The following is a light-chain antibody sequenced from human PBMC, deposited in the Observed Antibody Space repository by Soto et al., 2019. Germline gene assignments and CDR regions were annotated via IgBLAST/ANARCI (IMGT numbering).Light chain of an antibody. J-gene: IGLJ1*01. V-gene: IGLV2-14*01. Sequence: QSVLTQPASMSGSPGQSITISCTGTSSDIGRYSFVSWYQHHPGKAPKLIIYEATKRPSGVSYRFSGSKSGNTASLTISGLQAEDEADYYCTSYTITSPYVFGTGTKVTLL. CDR2: EAT. CDR1: SSDIGRYSF. CDR3: TSYTITSPYV.